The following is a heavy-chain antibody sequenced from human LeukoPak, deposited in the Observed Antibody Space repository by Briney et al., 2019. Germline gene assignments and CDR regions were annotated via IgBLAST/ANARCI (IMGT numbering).Heavy chain of an antibody. CDR2: IIPILGIA. D-gene: IGHD4-23*01. CDR1: GGTSSSYA. Sequence: ASVKVSCKASGGTSSSYAISWVRQAPGQGLEWMGRIIPILGIANYAQKFQGRVTITADKSTSTAYMELSSLRSEDTAVYYCARDPADYGGNPWGQGTLVTVSS. CDR3: ARDPADYGGNP. J-gene: IGHJ5*02. V-gene: IGHV1-69*04.